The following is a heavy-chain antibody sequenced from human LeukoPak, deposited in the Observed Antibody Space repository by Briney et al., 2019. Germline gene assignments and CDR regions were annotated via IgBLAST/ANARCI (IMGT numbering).Heavy chain of an antibody. CDR3: AREWRYCSSTSCIDY. Sequence: ASVKVSCKASGYTFTSYGISWVRQAPGHGLEWMGWISAYNGNTNYAQKLQGRVTMTTDTSTSTAYMELRSLRSDDTAVYYCAREWRYCSSTSCIDYWGQGTLVTVSS. J-gene: IGHJ4*02. CDR2: ISAYNGNT. V-gene: IGHV1-18*04. CDR1: GYTFTSYG. D-gene: IGHD2-2*01.